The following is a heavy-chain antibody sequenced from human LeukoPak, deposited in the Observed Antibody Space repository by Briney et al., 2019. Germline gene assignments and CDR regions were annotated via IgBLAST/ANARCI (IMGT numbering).Heavy chain of an antibody. CDR1: GFTFNDYA. CDR2: INNDGSNI. V-gene: IGHV3-74*01. CDR3: ARTDWYHNDY. J-gene: IGHJ4*02. D-gene: IGHD3-9*01. Sequence: PGGSLRLSCAASGFTFNDYAMTWVRRAPGRGLVWVSRINNDGSNIIYADSVKGRFTISRDNAKNTLYLQMNSLRAEDTAVYYCARTDWYHNDYWGQGTPVTVSS.